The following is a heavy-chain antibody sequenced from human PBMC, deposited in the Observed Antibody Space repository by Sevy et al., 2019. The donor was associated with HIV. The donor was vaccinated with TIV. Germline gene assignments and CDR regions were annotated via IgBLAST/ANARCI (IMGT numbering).Heavy chain of an antibody. CDR2: IHPNTGGT. J-gene: IGHJ4*02. V-gene: IGHV1-2*06. CDR1: GYTFTGHY. Sequence: ASVKVSCKTSGYTFTGHYMHWVRQAPGQGLEWMGRIHPNTGGTNYAQKFQGRVTMTRDTSISTAYMELKRLTSDDTAVYYCASFPNDKSGHFYGGWGQGTLVTVSS. D-gene: IGHD3-22*01. CDR3: ASFPNDKSGHFYGG.